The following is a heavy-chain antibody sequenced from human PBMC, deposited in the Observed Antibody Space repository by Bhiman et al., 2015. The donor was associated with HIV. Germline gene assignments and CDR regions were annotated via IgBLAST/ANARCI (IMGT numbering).Heavy chain of an antibody. CDR3: ARDQAREVNGMDV. D-gene: IGHD3-10*01. J-gene: IGHJ6*02. CDR1: GFTFSIYS. V-gene: IGHV3-21*03. CDR2: ISSSSSYI. Sequence: EVQLVESGGGLVKPGGSLRLSCAASGFTFSIYSMNWVRQAPGKGLEWVSSISSSSSYIYYAASVKGRFTISRDNAKNSLYLQMNSLRAEDTAVYYCARDQAREVNGMDVWGQGTTVTVSS.